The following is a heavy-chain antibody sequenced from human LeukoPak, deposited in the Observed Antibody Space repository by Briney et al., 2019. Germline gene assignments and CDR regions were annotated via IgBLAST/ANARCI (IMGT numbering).Heavy chain of an antibody. CDR3: AKDMFLAGIAVAGRFDY. D-gene: IGHD6-19*01. V-gene: IGHV3-9*01. CDR2: ISWNSGSI. J-gene: IGHJ4*02. CDR1: GFTFDDYA. Sequence: GGSLRLSCAASGFTFDDYAMHWVRQAPGKGLEWVSGISWNSGSIGYADSVKGRFTISRDNAKNSLYLQMNSLRAEDTALYYCAKDMFLAGIAVAGRFDYWGQGTLVTVSS.